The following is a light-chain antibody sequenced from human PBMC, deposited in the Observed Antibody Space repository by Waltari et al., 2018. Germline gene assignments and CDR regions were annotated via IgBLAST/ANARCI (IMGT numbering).Light chain of an antibody. CDR2: DVS. J-gene: IGLJ1*01. CDR3: SSYTNTNSLAL. V-gene: IGLV2-14*03. Sequence: QSALTQPASVSGSPGQSITISCPGTRSDIGGYNYLSWYQQHAGKAPRLILYDVSQRPSGVSSRFSGSKSGNTASLTISGLQADDEADYYCSSYTNTNSLALFGAGTKVTVL. CDR1: RSDIGGYNY.